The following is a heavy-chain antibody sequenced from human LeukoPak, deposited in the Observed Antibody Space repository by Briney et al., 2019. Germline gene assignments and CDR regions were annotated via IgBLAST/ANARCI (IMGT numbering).Heavy chain of an antibody. Sequence: GASVKVSCKASGGTFSSYAISWLRQAPGQGLEWMGGIIPIFGTANYAQKFQGRVTITADESTSTAYMELGSLRSEDTAVYYCARGVGETANFDYWGQGTLVTVSS. CDR3: ARGVGETANFDY. V-gene: IGHV1-69*13. D-gene: IGHD3-10*01. J-gene: IGHJ4*02. CDR1: GGTFSSYA. CDR2: IIPIFGTA.